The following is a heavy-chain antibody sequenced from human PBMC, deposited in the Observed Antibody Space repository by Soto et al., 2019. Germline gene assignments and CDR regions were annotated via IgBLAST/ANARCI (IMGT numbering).Heavy chain of an antibody. D-gene: IGHD6-19*01. CDR3: AKRGIEVAGKYRWFDP. V-gene: IGHV3-23*01. J-gene: IGHJ5*02. CDR2: ISASGGTT. CDR1: GFTFNYYA. Sequence: EVHLLESGGGLVQPGGSLSLSCAASGFTFNYYAMTWVRQAPGKGLEWVSTISASGGTTYYADSVKGRFTISRDNSKNTLYLQMNSLRAEDTAVYYCAKRGIEVAGKYRWFDPWGQGTLVTVSS.